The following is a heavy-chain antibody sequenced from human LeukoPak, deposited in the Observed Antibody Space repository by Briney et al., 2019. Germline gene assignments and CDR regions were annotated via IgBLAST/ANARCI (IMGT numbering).Heavy chain of an antibody. D-gene: IGHD2-2*02. CDR3: ARDGGDCSSTSCYTPDI. V-gene: IGHV3-30*03. CDR2: ISYDVSKK. J-gene: IGHJ3*02. CDR1: GFTFYSYV. Sequence: PGGSLRLSCAASGFTFYSYVIHWVRQAPGKGLEWVALISYDVSKKYCADSVKGRFTISRDNSKNTLYLQMNSLRAEDTAVYYCARDGGDCSSTSCYTPDIWGQGTMVTVSS.